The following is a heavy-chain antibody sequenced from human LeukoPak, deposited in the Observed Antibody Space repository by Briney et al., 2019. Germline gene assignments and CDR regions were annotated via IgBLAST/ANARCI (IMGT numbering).Heavy chain of an antibody. CDR2: INHNGNVN. CDR1: GFTFSSYA. Sequence: GGSLRLSCAASGFTFSSYAMSWVRQVPGKGLEWVASINHNGNVNYYVDSVKGRFTISRDNAKNSLYLQMSNLRAEDTAVYFCARGGGLDVWGQGATVTVSS. J-gene: IGHJ6*02. V-gene: IGHV3-7*03. CDR3: ARGGGLDV. D-gene: IGHD3-16*01.